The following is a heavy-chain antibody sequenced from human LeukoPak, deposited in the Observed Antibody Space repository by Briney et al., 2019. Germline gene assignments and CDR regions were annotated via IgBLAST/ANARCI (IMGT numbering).Heavy chain of an antibody. Sequence: PSETLSLTCAVYGGSFSGYYWSWIRQPPGKGLEWIGEINHSGSTNYNPSLKSRVTISVDTSKNQFSLKLSSVTAADTAVYYCARGPAKGAFDIWGQGTMVTVYS. CDR3: ARGPAKGAFDI. V-gene: IGHV4-34*01. CDR2: INHSGST. J-gene: IGHJ3*02. CDR1: GGSFSGYY.